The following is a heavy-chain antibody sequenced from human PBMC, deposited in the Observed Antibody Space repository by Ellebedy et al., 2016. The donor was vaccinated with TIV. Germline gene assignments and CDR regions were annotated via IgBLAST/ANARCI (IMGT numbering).Heavy chain of an antibody. V-gene: IGHV3-7*03. J-gene: IGHJ4*02. D-gene: IGHD2-8*01. CDR1: GFTFGSYW. Sequence: PGGSLRLSCVASGFTFGSYWMSWVRQAPGKGLEWVANIKYDGSEHYYLDSVKGRFTISRDNAKNSLYLQMSSLRAEDTAVYYCARPGKPYAIDYWGQGILVTVSS. CDR3: ARPGKPYAIDY. CDR2: IKYDGSEH.